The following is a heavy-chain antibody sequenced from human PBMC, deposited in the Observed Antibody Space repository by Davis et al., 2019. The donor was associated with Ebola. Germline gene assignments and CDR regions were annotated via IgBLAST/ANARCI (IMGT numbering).Heavy chain of an antibody. CDR3: ARGGRDGMDV. J-gene: IGHJ6*02. Sequence: ASVKVSCKASGYTFTSYGITWVRQAPGQGLEWMGWISANTGDTNYAQKLQGRVTMTTDRSTRTVHMELRSLISDDTAVYYCARGGRDGMDVWGQGTTVTVS. CDR2: ISANTGDT. CDR1: GYTFTSYG. V-gene: IGHV1-18*04.